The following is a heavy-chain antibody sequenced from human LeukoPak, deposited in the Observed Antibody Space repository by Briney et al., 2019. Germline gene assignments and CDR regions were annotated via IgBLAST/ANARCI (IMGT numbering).Heavy chain of an antibody. Sequence: GGSLRLSCAASGFTFDDYAMHWVRQAPGKGLEWVSGISWNSGSIGYADSVKGRFTISRDNAKNSLYLQMNSLRAEDTALYYCAKVTGGIAAAPNNAFDIWGQETMVTVSS. CDR1: GFTFDDYA. V-gene: IGHV3-9*01. CDR2: ISWNSGSI. J-gene: IGHJ3*02. D-gene: IGHD6-13*01. CDR3: AKVTGGIAAAPNNAFDI.